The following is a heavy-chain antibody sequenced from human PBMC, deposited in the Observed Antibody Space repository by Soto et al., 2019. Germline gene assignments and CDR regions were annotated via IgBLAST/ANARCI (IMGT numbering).Heavy chain of an antibody. V-gene: IGHV4-31*03. D-gene: IGHD3-22*01. CDR2: IYYSGST. Sequence: QVQLQESGPGLVKPSQTLSLTCTVSGGSISSGGYYWSWIRQHPGKGLEWIGYIYYSGSTYYNPSLKSRVTISVDTSKNQFSLKLSSVTAADTAVYYCARISLPYDSSGYPVRPYWYFDLWGRGTLVTVSS. CDR1: GGSISSGGYY. J-gene: IGHJ2*01. CDR3: ARISLPYDSSGYPVRPYWYFDL.